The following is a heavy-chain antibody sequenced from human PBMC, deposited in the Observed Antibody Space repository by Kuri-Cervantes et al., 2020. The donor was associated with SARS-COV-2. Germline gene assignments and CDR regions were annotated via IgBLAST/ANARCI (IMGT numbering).Heavy chain of an antibody. CDR2: MNPNSGNT. CDR1: GYTFTSYG. D-gene: IGHD6-13*01. Sequence: ASVKVSCKASGYTFTSYGINWVRQATGQGLEWMGWMNPNSGNTSYAQKFQGRVTMTRDTSTSTVYMELSSLRSEDTAVYYCAREDRAAAATFDYWGQGTLVTVSS. J-gene: IGHJ4*02. CDR3: AREDRAAAATFDY. V-gene: IGHV1-8*02.